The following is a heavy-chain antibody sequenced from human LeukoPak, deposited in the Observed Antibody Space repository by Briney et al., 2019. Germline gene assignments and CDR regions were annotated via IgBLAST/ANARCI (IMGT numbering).Heavy chain of an antibody. Sequence: SETLSLTCTVSGGSISSSSYYWGWIRQPPGKGLEWIGSIYYSGSTYYNPSLKSRVTISVDTSKNQFSLKLSSVTAADTAVYYCANTPEQWLAGFDYWGQGTLVTVSS. CDR3: ANTPEQWLAGFDY. CDR2: IYYSGST. CDR1: GGSISSSSYY. J-gene: IGHJ4*02. V-gene: IGHV4-39*07. D-gene: IGHD6-19*01.